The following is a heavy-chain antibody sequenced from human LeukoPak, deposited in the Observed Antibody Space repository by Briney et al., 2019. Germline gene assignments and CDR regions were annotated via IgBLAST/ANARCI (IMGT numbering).Heavy chain of an antibody. J-gene: IGHJ4*02. CDR1: GGSITSYY. CDR2: IFYSGST. D-gene: IGHD3-16*01. V-gene: IGHV4-59*01. CDR3: ASAVPNYEGRGWPLPLFVS. Sequence: SETLSLTCSVSGGSITSYYWSWVRQPPGKGLEWIGYIFYSGSTNYNPSLKSRVTISVDTSKNEFSLKLRSVTAADTAVYYCASAVPNYEGRGWPLPLFVSWGPGNLVTVS.